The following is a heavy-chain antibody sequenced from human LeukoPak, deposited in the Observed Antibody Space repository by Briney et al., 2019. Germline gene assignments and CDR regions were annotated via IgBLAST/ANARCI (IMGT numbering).Heavy chain of an antibody. CDR1: GFTFSSYG. V-gene: IGHV3-23*01. CDR2: ISGSGGST. CDR3: AARFGYGGNSADY. D-gene: IGHD4-23*01. Sequence: PGGSLRLSCAASGFTFSSYGMSWVRQAPGKGLEWVSAISGSGGSTYYADSVKGRFTISRDNAQNSLYLQMNSLRAEDTAVYYCAARFGYGGNSADYWGQGTLVTVSS. J-gene: IGHJ4*02.